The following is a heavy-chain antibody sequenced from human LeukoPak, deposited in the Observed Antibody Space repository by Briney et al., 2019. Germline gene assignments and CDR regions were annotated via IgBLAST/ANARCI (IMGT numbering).Heavy chain of an antibody. CDR1: GGTFSSYA. V-gene: IGHV1-69*06. CDR3: ARGNYYDTPDY. D-gene: IGHD3-22*01. J-gene: IGHJ4*02. CDR2: IIPIFGTA. Sequence: SVKVSCKASGGTFSSYAISWVRQAPGQGLEWMGGIIPIFGTASYAQKFQGRVTITADKSTSTAYMELSSLRSEDTAVYYCARGNYYDTPDYWGQGTLVTVSS.